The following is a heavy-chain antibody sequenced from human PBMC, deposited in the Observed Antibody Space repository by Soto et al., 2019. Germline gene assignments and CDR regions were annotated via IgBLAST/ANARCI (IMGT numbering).Heavy chain of an antibody. CDR2: IKPSGATT. J-gene: IGHJ4*02. V-gene: IGHV1-46*01. CDR1: GYTFTSYY. Sequence: QVSLVQSGAEVKKPGASVKVSCKASGYTFTSYYVHWVRQAPGQGLEWMGIIKPSGATTTYAQNFQGRVAMTRDTSTSTVYMELSSLRSDDTAVYYCARRDCFSSSCYFKYWGQGTLVTVSS. CDR3: ARRDCFSSSCYFKY. D-gene: IGHD2-2*01.